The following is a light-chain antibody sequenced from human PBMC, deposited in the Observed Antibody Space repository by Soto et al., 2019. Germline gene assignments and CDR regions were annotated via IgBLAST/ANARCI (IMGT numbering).Light chain of an antibody. J-gene: IGKJ1*01. CDR3: LQNYRSPWT. CDR2: AAS. Sequence: AIKMTQSPSSLSASVGDRVTITCRASQAIGNDLGWYQQIPGKAPKLLIYAASRLHSGVPSKFSGSGSGSDFTRTISSLQPEDFATYYCLQNYRSPWTFGQVTKVELK. CDR1: QAIGND. V-gene: IGKV1-6*01.